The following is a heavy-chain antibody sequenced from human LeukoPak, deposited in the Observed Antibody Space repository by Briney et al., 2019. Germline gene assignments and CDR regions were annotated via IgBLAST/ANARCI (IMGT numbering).Heavy chain of an antibody. CDR1: GFTFSSYA. CDR2: ISGSGGSI. V-gene: IGHV3-23*01. J-gene: IGHJ4*02. Sequence: GGSLRLSCAASGFTFSSYAMNWVRQAPGKGLEWVSAISGSGGSIYYADSVKGRFTISRDNSKNTLYLQMNSLRAEDTAVYHCAKLPYFAYFDYWGQGTLVSVSS. D-gene: IGHD3-9*01. CDR3: AKLPYFAYFDY.